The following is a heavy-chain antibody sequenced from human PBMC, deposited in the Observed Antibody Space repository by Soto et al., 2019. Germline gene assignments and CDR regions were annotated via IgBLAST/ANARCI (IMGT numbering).Heavy chain of an antibody. CDR1: GGTFSNYA. CDR2: IIPIFGTA. CDR3: ARGGYCINTSCYVFDY. V-gene: IGHV1-69*12. D-gene: IGHD2-2*03. J-gene: IGHJ4*02. Sequence: QVQLVQSGAEVKTPGSSVTVSCKASGGTFSNYAISWMRQAPGQGLEWLGGIIPIFGTANYAQKFQGRVTITADASTSTAFMELSSLRSEDTAVYYCARGGYCINTSCYVFDYWGQGTLVIVSS.